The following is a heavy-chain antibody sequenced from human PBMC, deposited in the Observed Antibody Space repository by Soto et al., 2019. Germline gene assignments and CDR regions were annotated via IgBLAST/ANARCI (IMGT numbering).Heavy chain of an antibody. CDR1: GFTFSSYA. Sequence: PGGSLRLSCAASGFTFSSYAMSWVRQAPGKGLEWVSAISGSGGSTYYADSVKGRFATSRDNSKNTLYLQMNSLRAEDTAVYYCAKESSQRFGESKDFDYWGQGTLVTVYS. J-gene: IGHJ4*02. CDR3: AKESSQRFGESKDFDY. D-gene: IGHD3-10*01. CDR2: ISGSGGST. V-gene: IGHV3-23*01.